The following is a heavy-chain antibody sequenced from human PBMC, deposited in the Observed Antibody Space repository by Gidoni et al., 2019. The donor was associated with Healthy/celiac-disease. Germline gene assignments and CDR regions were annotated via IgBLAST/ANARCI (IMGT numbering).Heavy chain of an antibody. CDR1: GGSISSSSYY. CDR2: IYYSGST. V-gene: IGHV4-39*01. Sequence: QLQLQASGPGLVKPSETLSPTCTVSGGSISSSSYYWGWSRQPPGKGLEWIGSIYYSGSTYYNQSLKSRVTISVDTSKNQFSLKLSSVTAADTAVYYCARLRVVVTAIAWFDPWGQGTLVTVSS. J-gene: IGHJ5*02. D-gene: IGHD2-21*02. CDR3: ARLRVVVTAIAWFDP.